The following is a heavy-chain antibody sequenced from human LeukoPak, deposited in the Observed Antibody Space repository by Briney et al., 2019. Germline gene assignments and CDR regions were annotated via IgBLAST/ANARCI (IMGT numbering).Heavy chain of an antibody. J-gene: IGHJ5*02. CDR2: ISAYNGNT. CDR1: GYTFTSYG. V-gene: IGHV1-18*01. CDR3: AGANLRRYCSSTSCPNWFDP. Sequence: GASVKVSCMASGYTFTSYGISWVRQAPGQGLEWMGWISAYNGNTNYAQKLQGRVTMTTDTSTSTAYMELRSLRSDDTAVYYCAGANLRRYCSSTSCPNWFDPWGQGTLVTVSS. D-gene: IGHD2-2*01.